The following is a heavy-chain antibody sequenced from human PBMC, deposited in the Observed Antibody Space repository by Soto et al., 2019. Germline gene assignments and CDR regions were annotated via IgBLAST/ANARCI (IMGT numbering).Heavy chain of an antibody. V-gene: IGHV3-23*01. D-gene: IGHD6-13*01. CDR3: ARAKQQLERNFPADLYDFYAMDV. CDR1: GFTFNIYG. CDR2: ISGNGANT. J-gene: IGHJ6*02. Sequence: EVQLLESGGGLVQPGGSLRLSCAASGFTFNIYGMTWVRQVPGKGLEWVSVISGNGANTYYADSVKGRFTITRDNTKNMLYLHLNSLKAEDTATYYCARAKQQLERNFPADLYDFYAMDVWGQGTTVTVSS.